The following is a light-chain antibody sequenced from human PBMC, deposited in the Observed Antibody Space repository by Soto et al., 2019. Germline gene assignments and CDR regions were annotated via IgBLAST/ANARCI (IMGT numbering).Light chain of an antibody. J-gene: IGKJ1*01. CDR3: QQYNSYSPA. V-gene: IGKV1-16*01. CDR2: GAS. Sequence: DRLTITCRASLTIGDSLSWFQQKAGKPPTLLIYGASALQSGVPARFSGSGSGTEFTLTISSLQPDDFATYYCQQYNSYSPAFGQGSMV. CDR1: LTIGDS.